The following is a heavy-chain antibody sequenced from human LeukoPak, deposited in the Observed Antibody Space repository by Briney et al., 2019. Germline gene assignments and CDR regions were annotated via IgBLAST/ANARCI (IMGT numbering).Heavy chain of an antibody. CDR2: IYYSGST. V-gene: IGHV4-31*03. CDR1: GGSINSGGYC. Sequence: SETLSLTCTVSGGSINSGGYCWSWIRQHPGKGLEWVGYIYYSGSTYYNPSLKNRFTMAVDTSKNQFSLKLSSVTAADTAVYYCARDWLGGSGSWDYWGQGTLVTVSS. D-gene: IGHD3-10*01. J-gene: IGHJ4*02. CDR3: ARDWLGGSGSWDY.